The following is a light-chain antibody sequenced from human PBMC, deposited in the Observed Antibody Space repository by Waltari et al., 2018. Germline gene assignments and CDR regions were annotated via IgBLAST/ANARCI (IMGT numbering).Light chain of an antibody. CDR3: QQYGSSVLYT. CDR2: GAS. J-gene: IGKJ2*01. CDR1: QSLTKRY. V-gene: IGKV3-20*01. Sequence: VLTQSPGTLSLSPGDRATLSCRASQSLTKRYLAWYQQKPGQAPRLLIYGASSRAAGIPDRFSGSGSGTDFTLTISRLEPEDFAVYYWQQYGSSVLYTFGQGTKLEIK.